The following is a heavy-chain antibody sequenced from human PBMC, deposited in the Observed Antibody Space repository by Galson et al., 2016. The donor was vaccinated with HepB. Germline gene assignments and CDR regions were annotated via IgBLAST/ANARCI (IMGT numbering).Heavy chain of an antibody. D-gene: IGHD3-16*02. CDR1: GFNFDDHV. J-gene: IGHJ4*02. V-gene: IGHV3-43*01. Sequence: SLRLSCAASGFNFDDHVMNWVRQAPGKGLEWVSLISWDAYATSYADSVKGRFTISRDNRHNSLYLQMNNLRTEDTALYYCVRSYSSSTSGYFDGWGRGTLVSVSS. CDR2: ISWDAYAT. CDR3: VRSYSSSTSGYFDG.